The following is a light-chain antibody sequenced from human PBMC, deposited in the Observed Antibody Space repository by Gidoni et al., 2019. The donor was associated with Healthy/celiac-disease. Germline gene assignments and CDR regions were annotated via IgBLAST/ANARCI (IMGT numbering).Light chain of an antibody. Sequence: TGTSSDVGGYNYVSWYQQHPGKAPKLMIYDVSNRPSGVSNRFSGSKSSNTASLTISGLQAEDEADYCCSSYTSSSTLVFGGGTKLTVL. V-gene: IGLV2-14*03. CDR1: SSDVGGYNY. J-gene: IGLJ2*01. CDR3: SSYTSSSTLV. CDR2: DVS.